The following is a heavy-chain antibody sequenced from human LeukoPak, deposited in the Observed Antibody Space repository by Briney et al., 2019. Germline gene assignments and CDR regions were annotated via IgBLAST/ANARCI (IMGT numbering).Heavy chain of an antibody. CDR1: GFTFSTYW. Sequence: PGGSLRLSCAASGFTFSTYWMNWFRQTPGKGLEWVAFTRNDGNNKYYADSVKGRFTISRDNSKNTLSLQMNSLRTEDTAVYYCARDRDWAFDYWGQGILVTVSS. CDR3: ARDRDWAFDY. J-gene: IGHJ4*02. V-gene: IGHV3-30*02. CDR2: TRNDGNNK. D-gene: IGHD2-21*01.